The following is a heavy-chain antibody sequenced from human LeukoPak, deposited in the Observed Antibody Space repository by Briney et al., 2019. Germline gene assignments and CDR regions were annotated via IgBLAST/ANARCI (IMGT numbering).Heavy chain of an antibody. CDR1: GYTFTSYV. J-gene: IGHJ4*02. CDR3: ARGGSSWYTGYFDY. V-gene: IGHV1-69*13. CDR2: IIPIFGTA. Sequence: SVKVSCKASGYTFTSYVISWVRQAPGQGLEWMGGIIPIFGTANYAQKFQGRVTITADESTSTAYMELSSLRSEDTAVYYCARGGSSWYTGYFDYWGQGTLVTVSS. D-gene: IGHD6-13*01.